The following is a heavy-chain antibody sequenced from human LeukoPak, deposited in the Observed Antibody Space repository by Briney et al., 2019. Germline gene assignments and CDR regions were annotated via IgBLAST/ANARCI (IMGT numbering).Heavy chain of an antibody. Sequence: PGGSLRLSCAASGFTFSNAWMSWVRQAPGKGLEWVGRIKSKTDGGTTDYAATVKGRFTISRDDSKNTLYLKMNSLKTEDTAVYYCTTDEYYDSSGYYYGLEFDYWGQGTLVTVSS. V-gene: IGHV3-15*01. CDR1: GFTFSNAW. CDR2: IKSKTDGGTT. CDR3: TTDEYYDSSGYYYGLEFDY. D-gene: IGHD3-22*01. J-gene: IGHJ4*02.